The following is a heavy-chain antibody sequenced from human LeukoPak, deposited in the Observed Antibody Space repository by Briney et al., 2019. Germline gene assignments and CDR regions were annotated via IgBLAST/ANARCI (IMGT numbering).Heavy chain of an antibody. J-gene: IGHJ4*02. CDR1: GGSISSYY. D-gene: IGHD3-10*01. CDR3: ARSYGSGNYVDY. Sequence: SGTLSLTCTVSGGSISSYYWSWIRQPPGKGLEWIGYIYYSGSTYYNPSLKSRVTISVDTSKNQFSLKLSSVTAADTAVYYCARSYGSGNYVDYWGQGTLVTVSS. CDR2: IYYSGST. V-gene: IGHV4-59*04.